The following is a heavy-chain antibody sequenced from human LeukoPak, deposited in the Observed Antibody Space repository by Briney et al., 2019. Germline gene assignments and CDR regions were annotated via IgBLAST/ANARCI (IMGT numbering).Heavy chain of an antibody. Sequence: ASVKLSCKASGYTFTNYAMNWVRQAPGQGLEWMGWIHPSTGNPTYAHGFTGRFVFSLDTSVSTTYLQISSLKAEDTAVYYCARAFQSLGGLSLPDYWGQGTLVTVSS. CDR3: ARAFQSLGGLSLPDY. D-gene: IGHD3-16*02. J-gene: IGHJ4*02. CDR2: IHPSTGNP. V-gene: IGHV7-4-1*02. CDR1: GYTFTNYA.